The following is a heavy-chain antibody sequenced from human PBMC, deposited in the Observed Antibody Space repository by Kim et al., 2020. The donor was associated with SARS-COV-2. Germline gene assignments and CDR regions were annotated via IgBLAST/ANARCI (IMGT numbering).Heavy chain of an antibody. V-gene: IGHV4-4*02. J-gene: IGHJ6*02. Sequence: SETLSLTCAVSGGSISSSNWWSWVRQPPGKGLEWIGEIYHSGSTNYNPSLKSRVTISVDKSKNQFSLKLSSVTAADTAVYYCARVGRGGSSWYYYYGMDVWGQGTTVTVSS. CDR1: GGSISSSNW. D-gene: IGHD6-13*01. CDR3: ARVGRGGSSWYYYYGMDV. CDR2: IYHSGST.